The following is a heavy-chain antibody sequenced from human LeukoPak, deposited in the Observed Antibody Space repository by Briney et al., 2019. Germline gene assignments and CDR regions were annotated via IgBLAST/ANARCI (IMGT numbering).Heavy chain of an antibody. Sequence: SETLSLTCAVSGGSISSSNWWSWVRPPPGKGLEWIGEIYHSGSTNYNPSLKSRVTISVDKSKNQFSLKLSSVTAADTAVYYCARGNGYSSRPFDYWGQGTLVTVSS. D-gene: IGHD6-13*01. CDR1: GGSISSSNW. CDR3: ARGNGYSSRPFDY. V-gene: IGHV4-4*02. J-gene: IGHJ4*02. CDR2: IYHSGST.